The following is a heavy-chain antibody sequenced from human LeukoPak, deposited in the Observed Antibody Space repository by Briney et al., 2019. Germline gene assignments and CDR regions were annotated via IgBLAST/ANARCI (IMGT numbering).Heavy chain of an antibody. D-gene: IGHD2-15*01. CDR3: AKTRGYCSGGTCYQDY. V-gene: IGHV3-23*01. Sequence: PGGSLRLSCAASGFTFSSYAMSWVRQAPGKGLEWVSTISGSGDSTYYADSAKGRFTISRDSSKKTLYLQTSSLRAEDTAVYYCAKTRGYCSGGTCYQDYWGQGTPVTVSS. J-gene: IGHJ4*02. CDR1: GFTFSSYA. CDR2: ISGSGDST.